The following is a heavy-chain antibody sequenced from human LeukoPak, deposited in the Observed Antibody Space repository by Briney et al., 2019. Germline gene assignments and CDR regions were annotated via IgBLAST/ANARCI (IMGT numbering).Heavy chain of an antibody. D-gene: IGHD2-15*01. CDR2: ISGSGGST. CDR3: ARDAGYSSGLNAFDI. CDR1: GFTLSSYA. J-gene: IGHJ3*02. V-gene: IGHV3-23*01. Sequence: GGSLRLSCAASGFTLSSYAMSWVRQAAGKGLEWVSGISGSGGSTYYADSVKGRFTISRDNSKNTLYLQMNSLRAGETAMYSCARDAGYSSGLNAFDIWGQGTMVTVSS.